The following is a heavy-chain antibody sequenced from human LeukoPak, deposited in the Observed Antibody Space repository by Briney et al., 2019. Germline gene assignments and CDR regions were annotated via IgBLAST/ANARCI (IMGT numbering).Heavy chain of an antibody. CDR3: ARDESPSSMVRGFDY. CDR2: INSDGSII. Sequence: GGSLRLSCAASGFTFSSYWMHWVRQVPGKGLVWVSCINSDGSIISYADSVKGRFTISRDNAKNTAYLQMNSLRAEDTAVYYCARDESPSSMVRGFDYWAQGTLVTVSS. V-gene: IGHV3-74*01. CDR1: GFTFSSYW. D-gene: IGHD3-10*01. J-gene: IGHJ4*02.